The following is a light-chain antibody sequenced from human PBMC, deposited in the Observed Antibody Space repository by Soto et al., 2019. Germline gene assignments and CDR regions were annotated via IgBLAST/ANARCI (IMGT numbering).Light chain of an antibody. J-gene: IGLJ3*02. CDR1: NFNIGSHT. Sequence: QSVLTQPPSASGTPGQRVTISCSGSNFNIGSHTVNWYQQLPGTAPKLLMHNNNQRPSGVPDRFSGSKSGTSASLAISGLQSEDEADYSCSVWDDSLKAWVFGGGTKVTVL. CDR2: NNN. V-gene: IGLV1-44*01. CDR3: SVWDDSLKAWV.